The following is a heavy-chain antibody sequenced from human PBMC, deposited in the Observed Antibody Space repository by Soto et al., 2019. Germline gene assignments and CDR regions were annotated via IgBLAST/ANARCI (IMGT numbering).Heavy chain of an antibody. D-gene: IGHD3-10*01. CDR3: TDRITMADDAFDI. CDR2: IKSKTDGGTT. V-gene: IGHV3-15*07. Sequence: EVQLVESGGGLVKPGGSLRLSCAASGFTFSNAWMNWVRQAPGKGLEWVGRIKSKTDGGTTDYAAPVKGRFTISRDDSKNTLYLQMNSLKTEDTAVYYCTDRITMADDAFDIWCQGTMVTVSS. CDR1: GFTFSNAW. J-gene: IGHJ3*02.